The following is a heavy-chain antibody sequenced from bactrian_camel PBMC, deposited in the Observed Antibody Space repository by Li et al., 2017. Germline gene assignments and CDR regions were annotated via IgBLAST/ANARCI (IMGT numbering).Heavy chain of an antibody. D-gene: IGHD6*01. CDR3: AAHPDVCSLVRIVSFGW. V-gene: IGHV3S1*01. CDR1: GATVDQNC. Sequence: VQLVESGGGSVHAGDSLKLSCAAAGATVDQNCMAWFRQAPGKEREGVASIHTIGGHTYVAGSVKGRFTISADNANHTLHLQMTSLKPEDTAMYYCAAHPDVCSLVRIVSFGWWGQGTQVTVS. CDR2: IHTIGGHT. J-gene: IGHJ6*01.